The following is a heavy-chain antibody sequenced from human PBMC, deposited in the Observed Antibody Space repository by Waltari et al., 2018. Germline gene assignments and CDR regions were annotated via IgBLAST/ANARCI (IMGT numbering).Heavy chain of an antibody. V-gene: IGHV3-23*01. CDR3: AQMKRYGDYVLYYYGMDV. CDR2: IIGRGGST. CDR1: GFTFSSYA. D-gene: IGHD4-17*01. Sequence: EVQLLESGGGLVQPGGSLRLSCAASGFTFSSYAMSWVRQAPGKGLEWVSAIIGRGGSTYNADSVKGRFTISRDNSKNTLYLQMNSLRAEDTAVYYCAQMKRYGDYVLYYYGMDVWGQGTTVTVSS. J-gene: IGHJ6*02.